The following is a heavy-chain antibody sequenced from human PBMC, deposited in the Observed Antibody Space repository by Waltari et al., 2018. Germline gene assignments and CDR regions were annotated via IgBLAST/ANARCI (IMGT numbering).Heavy chain of an antibody. CDR1: GYNFNTYW. CDR2: IYPSDSDT. J-gene: IGHJ5*02. Sequence: QLVQSGAEVITAGESLKISCKGSGYNFNTYWVAGVRQMPGKGLEWMGIIYPSDSDTRYSPSFPGHVTISADKAINTVYLQWSSLEASDTATYYCARGSRDDWFDPWGQGTLVTVSS. V-gene: IGHV5-51*03. D-gene: IGHD3-10*01. CDR3: ARGSRDDWFDP.